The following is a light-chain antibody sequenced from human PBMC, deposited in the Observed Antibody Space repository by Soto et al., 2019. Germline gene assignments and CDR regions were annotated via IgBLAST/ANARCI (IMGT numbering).Light chain of an antibody. CDR3: QQYGSAPLT. CDR2: GAS. V-gene: IGKV3-20*01. Sequence: EIVLTQSPGTLSLSPGERATLSCRASQSVISTYLAWYQQKPGQATRLLIYGASNRATGISDRFTGSGSGTDFTLTISSLEPEAFAVYYCQQYGSAPLTFGGGTKVEIK. CDR1: QSVISTY. J-gene: IGKJ4*01.